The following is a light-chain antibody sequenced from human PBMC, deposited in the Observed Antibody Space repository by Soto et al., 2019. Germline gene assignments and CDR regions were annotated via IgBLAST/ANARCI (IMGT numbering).Light chain of an antibody. CDR1: QSVSSSY. J-gene: IGKJ4*01. CDR3: QQYGSSPLT. V-gene: IGKV3-20*01. CDR2: GAS. Sequence: ENVLTQSPGILSLSSGERATLSCRASQSVSSSYLAWYQQKPGQAPRLLIYGASSRATGIPDRFSGSGSGTDFTLTISRLEPEDSAVYYCQQYGSSPLTFGGGTKVEIK.